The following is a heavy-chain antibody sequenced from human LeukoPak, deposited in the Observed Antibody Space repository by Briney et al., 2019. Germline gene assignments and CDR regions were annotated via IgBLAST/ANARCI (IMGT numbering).Heavy chain of an antibody. J-gene: IGHJ4*02. D-gene: IGHD3-10*01. Sequence: EGSLRLSCAASGFTVSSNYMSWVRQAPGRGLEWVSLIYSGGNTYYADSVKGRFTISRDNSKNTLYLQMNSLRAEDTAVYYCGSGEWPRDYWGQGTPVTVSS. CDR1: GFTVSSNY. V-gene: IGHV3-53*01. CDR3: GSGEWPRDY. CDR2: IYSGGNT.